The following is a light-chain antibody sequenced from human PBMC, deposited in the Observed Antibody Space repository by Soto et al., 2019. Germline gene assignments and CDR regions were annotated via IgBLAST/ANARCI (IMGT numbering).Light chain of an antibody. CDR2: AAS. Sequence: DIQMTQSPSSLSASVGDRVTMTCRASETISTFLNWYQHKPGKAPKLLISAASRLQSGVPSRFSGSGSGTDFTLTINGLQPEDFASYYCQQSYSTSPITFGQGTRLEIK. J-gene: IGKJ5*01. CDR1: ETISTF. CDR3: QQSYSTSPIT. V-gene: IGKV1-39*01.